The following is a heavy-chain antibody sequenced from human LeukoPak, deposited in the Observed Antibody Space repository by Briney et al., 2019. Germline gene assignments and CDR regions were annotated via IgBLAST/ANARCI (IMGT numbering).Heavy chain of an antibody. D-gene: IGHD3-3*01. Sequence: PGGSLRLSCAASGFTFSSYSMNWVRQAPGKGLEWVSSISSSSSYIYYADSVKGRFTISRDNAKNSLYLQMNSLRAEDTAVYYCAKFGYYDFWSGAGFDPWGQGTLVTVSS. CDR3: AKFGYYDFWSGAGFDP. V-gene: IGHV3-21*04. CDR1: GFTFSSYS. CDR2: ISSSSSYI. J-gene: IGHJ5*02.